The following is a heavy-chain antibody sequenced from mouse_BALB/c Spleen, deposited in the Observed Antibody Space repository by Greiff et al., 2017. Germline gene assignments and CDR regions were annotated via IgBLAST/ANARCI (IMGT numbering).Heavy chain of an antibody. V-gene: IGHV14-1*02. Sequence: VQLQQSGAELVRPGALVKLSCKASGFNIKDYYMHWVKQRPEQGLEWIGWIDPENGNTIYDPKFQGKASITADTSSNTAYLQLSSLTSEDTAVYYCARWEGYFDVWGAGTTVTVS. CDR1: GFNIKDYY. CDR2: IDPENGNT. J-gene: IGHJ1*01. CDR3: ARWEGYFDV. D-gene: IGHD4-1*01.